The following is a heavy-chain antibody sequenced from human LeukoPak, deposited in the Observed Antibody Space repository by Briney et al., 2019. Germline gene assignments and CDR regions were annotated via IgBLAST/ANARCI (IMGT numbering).Heavy chain of an antibody. CDR3: AIGRGVVVVPAAPFDY. J-gene: IGHJ4*02. V-gene: IGHV4-61*01. CDR2: IYYTGST. CDR1: GGSFTGGTHS. Sequence: PSETLSLTCTVSGGSFTGGTHSWRWIRQPPGKGLEWLGYIYYTGSTNYNPSLKSRVTISVDTSKNQFSLKLSSVTAADTAVYYCAIGRGVVVVPAAPFDYWGQGTLVTVSS. D-gene: IGHD2-2*01.